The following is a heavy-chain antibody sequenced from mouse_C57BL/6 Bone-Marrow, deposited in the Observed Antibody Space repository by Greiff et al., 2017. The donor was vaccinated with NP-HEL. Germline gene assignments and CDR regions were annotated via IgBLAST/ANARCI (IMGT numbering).Heavy chain of an antibody. J-gene: IGHJ3*01. D-gene: IGHD3-1*01. CDR1: GYTFTEYT. CDR2: FYPGSGSI. V-gene: IGHV1-62-2*01. Sequence: VMLVESGAELVKPGASVKLSCKASGYTFTEYTIHWVKQRSGQGLEWIGWFYPGSGSIKYNEKFKDKARLTADKSSSTVYMELSRLTSEDSAVYFCARHGALSAWFAYWGQGTLVTVSA. CDR3: ARHGALSAWFAY.